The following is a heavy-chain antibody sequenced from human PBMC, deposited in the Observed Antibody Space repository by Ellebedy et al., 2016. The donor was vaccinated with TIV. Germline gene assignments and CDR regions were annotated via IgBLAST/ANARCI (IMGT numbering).Heavy chain of an antibody. CDR3: ARGGYSGYDDYGDFDY. J-gene: IGHJ4*02. CDR1: GYTFTSYD. D-gene: IGHD5-12*01. Sequence: ASVKVSCXASGYTFTSYDINWVRQATGQGLEWMGWMNPNSGNTGYAQKFQGRVTMTRDTSISTAYMELSRLRSDDTAVYYCARGGYSGYDDYGDFDYWGQGTLVTVSS. CDR2: MNPNSGNT. V-gene: IGHV1-8*01.